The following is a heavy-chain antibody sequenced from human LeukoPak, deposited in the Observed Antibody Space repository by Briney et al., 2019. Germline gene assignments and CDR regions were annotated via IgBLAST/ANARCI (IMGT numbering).Heavy chain of an antibody. CDR3: AKDDAWLRFGE. Sequence: GGTLRLSCAASGFTFSNHGMNWVRQAPGKGLEWVSGISPSGDITYYADSVKGRFTISRDNSKNTVYLEVISLTAEDTAVYYCAKDDAWLRFGEWSQGTLVTVSS. V-gene: IGHV3-23*01. J-gene: IGHJ4*02. D-gene: IGHD3-10*01. CDR2: ISPSGDIT. CDR1: GFTFSNHG.